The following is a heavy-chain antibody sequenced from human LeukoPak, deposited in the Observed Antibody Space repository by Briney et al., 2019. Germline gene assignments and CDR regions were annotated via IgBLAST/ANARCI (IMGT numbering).Heavy chain of an antibody. J-gene: IGHJ4*02. CDR3: ARDVYCSSTSCSLTDY. Sequence: ASVRGSCKASGYTFTGYYMHWVRQAPGQGLEWMGWINPNSGGTNYAQKFQGRVTMTRDTSISTAYMELSRLRSDDTAVYYCARDVYCSSTSCSLTDYWGQGTLVTVSS. V-gene: IGHV1-2*02. CDR2: INPNSGGT. CDR1: GYTFTGYY. D-gene: IGHD2-2*01.